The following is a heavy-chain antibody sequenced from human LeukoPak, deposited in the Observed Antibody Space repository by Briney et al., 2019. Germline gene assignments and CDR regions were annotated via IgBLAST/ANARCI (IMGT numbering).Heavy chain of an antibody. CDR1: GFTFSSYA. Sequence: PGGSLRLSCAASGFTFSSYAMSWVRQAPGKGLEWVSVISGSGGNTYYADSVKGRFTISRDNSKNTLYLQMNSLGAGDTAVYYCAKDFSSSWYYFDYWGQGTLVTVSS. CDR3: AKDFSSSWYYFDY. D-gene: IGHD6-13*01. J-gene: IGHJ4*02. CDR2: ISGSGGNT. V-gene: IGHV3-23*01.